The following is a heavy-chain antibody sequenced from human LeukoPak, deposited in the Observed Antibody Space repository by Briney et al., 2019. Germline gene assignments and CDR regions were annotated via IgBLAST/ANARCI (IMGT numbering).Heavy chain of an antibody. D-gene: IGHD1-26*01. V-gene: IGHV3-64*01. J-gene: IGHJ6*03. CDR3: TRVGEGRYYQYYYMDV. CDR1: GFTLSSYA. Sequence: GGSLRLSCAASGFTLSSYAMHWVRQAPGKGLEYVSAISKNGGNTYYANSVKGRFSISRDNSKNTLYLQMGSLRTEDMAVYYCTRVGEGRYYQYYYMDVWGKGTTVTVSS. CDR2: ISKNGGNT.